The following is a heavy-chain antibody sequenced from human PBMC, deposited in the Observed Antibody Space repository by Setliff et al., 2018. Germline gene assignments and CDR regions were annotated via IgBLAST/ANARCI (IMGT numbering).Heavy chain of an antibody. CDR2: IKSSREGATS. CDR3: TTGPRDSRNYLNWFDP. CDR1: GITFKNAW. D-gene: IGHD4-4*01. Sequence: GGSLRLSCSVSGITFKNAWMTWARQAPGKGPEWVGRIKSSREGATSDYGAPAKGRFTISRDDSKNMIYLQMNNLKTEDTGFYYCTTGPRDSRNYLNWFDPWGQGTLVTVSS. J-gene: IGHJ5*02. V-gene: IGHV3-15*01.